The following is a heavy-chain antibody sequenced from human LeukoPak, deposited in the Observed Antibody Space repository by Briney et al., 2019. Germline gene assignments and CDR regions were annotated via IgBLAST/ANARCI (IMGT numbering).Heavy chain of an antibody. Sequence: GGSLRLSCAAPEFTFNNAWMNWVRQARGKGLGWVGRTRSKTEGGLADYAAPGRGRFTISSDDSKNTLYLQMNSLKTDDTAVYYCSTGLIPATGYYWGQGTLVAVSS. V-gene: IGHV3-15*01. J-gene: IGHJ4*02. CDR1: EFTFNNAW. D-gene: IGHD6-13*01. CDR3: STGLIPATGYY. CDR2: TRSKTEGGLA.